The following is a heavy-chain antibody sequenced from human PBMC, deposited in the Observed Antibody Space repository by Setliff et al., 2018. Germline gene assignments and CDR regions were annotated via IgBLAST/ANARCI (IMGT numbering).Heavy chain of an antibody. Sequence: PSETLSLTCSVSGGSISNFYWSWIRQPPGKGLEWIGSISPGRSINYNPSLRGRVTISGDTSKNQISLNLSSGTAADTAVYYCARDRRDYIGAGSSEIDYYYYYYMDVWGKGTTVTVSS. D-gene: IGHD3-10*01. CDR1: GGSISNFY. J-gene: IGHJ6*03. CDR2: ISPGRSI. CDR3: ARDRRDYIGAGSSEIDYYYYYYMDV. V-gene: IGHV4-4*08.